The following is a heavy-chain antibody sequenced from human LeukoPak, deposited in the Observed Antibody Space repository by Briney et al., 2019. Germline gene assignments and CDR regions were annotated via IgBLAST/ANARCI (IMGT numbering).Heavy chain of an antibody. Sequence: SETPSLTCTVSGGSISSYYWSWIRQPPGKGLEWIGYIYYSGSTNYNPSLKSRVTISVDTSKNQFSLKLSSVTAADTAVYYCARVRYYYDSSGSQYNWFDPWGQGTLVTVSS. CDR3: ARVRYYYDSSGSQYNWFDP. CDR1: GGSISSYY. J-gene: IGHJ5*02. CDR2: IYYSGST. V-gene: IGHV4-59*01. D-gene: IGHD3-22*01.